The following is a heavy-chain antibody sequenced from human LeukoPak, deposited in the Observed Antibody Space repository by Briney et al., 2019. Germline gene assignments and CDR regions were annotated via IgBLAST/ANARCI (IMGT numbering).Heavy chain of an antibody. CDR1: GFTFSSYA. CDR2: ISYDGSNK. Sequence: GGSLRLSCAASGFTFSSYAMHWVRQAPGKGLEWVAVISYDGSNKYYADSVKGRFTISRDNSKNTLYLQMNSLRAEDTAVYYCARERDIYWGQGALVTVSS. V-gene: IGHV3-30-3*01. CDR3: ARERDIY. J-gene: IGHJ4*02. D-gene: IGHD5-12*01.